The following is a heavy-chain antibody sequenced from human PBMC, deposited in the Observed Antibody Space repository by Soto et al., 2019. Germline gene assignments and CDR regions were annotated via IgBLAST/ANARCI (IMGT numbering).Heavy chain of an antibody. CDR3: ARDQGPAAMAWLHYYYGMDV. J-gene: IGHJ6*02. V-gene: IGHV1-2*02. D-gene: IGHD2-2*01. CDR1: GYTFTGYY. Sequence: ASVKVSCKASGYTFTGYYMHWLRQAPGQGLEWMGWINPNSGGTNYAQKFQGRVTMTRDTSISTAYMELSRLRSDDTAVYYCARDQGPAAMAWLHYYYGMDVWGQGTTVTVSS. CDR2: INPNSGGT.